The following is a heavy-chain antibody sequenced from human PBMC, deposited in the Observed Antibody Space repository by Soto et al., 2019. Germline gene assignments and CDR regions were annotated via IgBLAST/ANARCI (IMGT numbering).Heavy chain of an antibody. D-gene: IGHD4-17*01. V-gene: IGHV4-31*03. Sequence: SETLSLTCTVSGGSISSGGYYWSWIRQHPGKGLEWIGYIYYSGSTYYNPSLKSRVTISVDTSKNQFSLKLSSVTAADTAVYYCARSEATVLDYWGQGTLVTVSS. CDR1: GGSISSGGYY. CDR2: IYYSGST. CDR3: ARSEATVLDY. J-gene: IGHJ4*02.